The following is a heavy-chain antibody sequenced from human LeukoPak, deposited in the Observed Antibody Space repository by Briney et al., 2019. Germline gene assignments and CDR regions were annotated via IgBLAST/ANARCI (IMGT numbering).Heavy chain of an antibody. CDR2: IRSKAYGGTT. V-gene: IGHV3-49*04. Sequence: GGSLRLSCTASGFTFGDYAMSWVRQAPGKGLEWVGFIRSKAYGGTTEYAASVKGRFTISRDDSKSIAYLQMNSLRAEDTAVYYCARDSPNEGMLWWSIDYWGQGTLVTVSS. CDR1: GFTFGDYA. CDR3: ARDSPNEGMLWWSIDY. J-gene: IGHJ4*02. D-gene: IGHD2-21*01.